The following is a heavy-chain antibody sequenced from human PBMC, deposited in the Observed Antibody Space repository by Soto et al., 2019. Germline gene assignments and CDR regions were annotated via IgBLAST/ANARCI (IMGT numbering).Heavy chain of an antibody. CDR3: AKGIAAAGTHYFDY. CDR2: ISGSGGST. J-gene: IGHJ4*02. V-gene: IGHV3-23*01. Sequence: GGSLRLSCAASGFTFSTYAMSWVRQAPGKGLEWVSGISGSGGSTYYADSVKGRCTISRDNSKNNLYLQMNSLRGDDTAVYYCAKGIAAAGTHYFDYLGQGTLVTVSS. CDR1: GFTFSTYA. D-gene: IGHD6-13*01.